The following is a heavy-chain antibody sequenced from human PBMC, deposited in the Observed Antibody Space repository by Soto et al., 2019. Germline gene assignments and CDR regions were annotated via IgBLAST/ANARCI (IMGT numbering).Heavy chain of an antibody. CDR2: IYYSGST. Sequence: TSETLSLTCTVSGGSISSYYWSWIRQPPGKGLEWIGYIYYSGSTNYNPSLKSRVTISVDTSKNQFSLKLSSVTAADTAVYYCARHVRYSSSGHLYYFDYWGQGTLVTVSS. D-gene: IGHD6-13*01. CDR1: GGSISSYY. CDR3: ARHVRYSSSGHLYYFDY. J-gene: IGHJ4*02. V-gene: IGHV4-59*08.